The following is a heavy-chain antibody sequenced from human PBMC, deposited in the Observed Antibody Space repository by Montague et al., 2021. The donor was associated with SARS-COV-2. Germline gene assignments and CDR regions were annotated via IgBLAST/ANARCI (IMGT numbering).Heavy chain of an antibody. CDR3: ARDTRITMLVVVNRYGMDV. D-gene: IGHD3-22*01. V-gene: IGHV4-39*07. J-gene: IGHJ6*02. CDR1: GGAISSSSYY. CDR2: IYYSGST. Sequence: SETLSLTCTVSGGAISSSSYYWGWIRQPRGKGLEWIGSIYYSGSTYYNPSLKSRVTISVDTSKNQFSLKLSSVTAADTAVYYCARDTRITMLVVVNRYGMDVWGQGTTVTVSS.